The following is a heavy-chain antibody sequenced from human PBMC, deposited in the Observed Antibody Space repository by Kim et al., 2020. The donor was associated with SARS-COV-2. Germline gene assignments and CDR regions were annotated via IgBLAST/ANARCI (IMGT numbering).Heavy chain of an antibody. CDR2: T. V-gene: IGHV4-39*01. J-gene: IGHJ4*02. Sequence: TYYNPSLQSRVTRSVDTAKNQFSLNLRSVTATDTAVYYCARRGGIVNNYNYWGQGTLVTVSS. D-gene: IGHD1-1*01. CDR3: ARRGGIVNNYNY.